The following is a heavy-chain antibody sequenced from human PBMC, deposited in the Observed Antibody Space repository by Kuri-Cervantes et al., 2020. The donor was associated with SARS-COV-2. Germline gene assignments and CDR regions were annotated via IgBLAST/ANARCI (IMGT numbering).Heavy chain of an antibody. CDR2: INHSGRT. J-gene: IGHJ6*02. Sequence: SETLSLTCAVYGGSFSGYSWTWIRQSPGKGLEWIGEINHSGRTKYNPTLKSRVTNSVDTSKNQFALKLSSVTAADTAVYYCARGRHDYGPYYYGMDVWGQGTTVTVSS. CDR1: GGSFSGYS. D-gene: IGHD4-17*01. V-gene: IGHV4-34*01. CDR3: ARGRHDYGPYYYGMDV.